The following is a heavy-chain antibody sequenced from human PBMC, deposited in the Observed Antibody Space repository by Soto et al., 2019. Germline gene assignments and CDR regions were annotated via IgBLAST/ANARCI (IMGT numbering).Heavy chain of an antibody. CDR1: GFTFSSHA. CDR2: VSGSDSSSGT. CDR3: AMVRGQTWPRTDY. J-gene: IGHJ4*02. D-gene: IGHD3-10*01. Sequence: PGRSLRLPCVVSGFTFSSHAMNWVRQAPGKGLEWVSGVSGSDSSSGTYYADSVKGRFTISRDDSKNTLYLQMNSLRVEDTALYFCAMVRGQTWPRTDYWGQGTLVTVSS. V-gene: IGHV3-23*01.